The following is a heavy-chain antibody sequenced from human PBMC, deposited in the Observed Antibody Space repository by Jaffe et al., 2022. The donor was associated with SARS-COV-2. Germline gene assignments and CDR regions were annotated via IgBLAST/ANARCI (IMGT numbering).Heavy chain of an antibody. V-gene: IGHV3-23*01. D-gene: IGHD6-6*01. CDR1: GFTFTNSA. CDR3: ARGGPDSTSPNPYFDP. J-gene: IGHJ5*02. CDR2: ISAGGDST. Sequence: EVQVLESGGGLVQPGGSLRLSCAASGFTFTNSAMTWVRQAPGKGLEWVSTISAGGDSTTYSESVKGRFTISRDNSRNTVSLQMNSLRAEDTAVYYCARGGPDSTSPNPYFDPWGQGTLVTVSS.